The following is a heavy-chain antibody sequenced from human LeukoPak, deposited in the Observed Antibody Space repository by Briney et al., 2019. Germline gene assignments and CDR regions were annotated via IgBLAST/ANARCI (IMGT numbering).Heavy chain of an antibody. D-gene: IGHD4-17*01. CDR3: ASLLTVTTFLGSEPYYFDY. CDR2: IIPILGIA. Sequence: GASVKVSCKASGGTFSSYAISWVRQAPGQGLEWMGRIIPILGIANYAQKFQGRVTITADKSTSTAYMELSSLRSEDTAVYYCASLLTVTTFLGSEPYYFDYWGQGTLVTVSS. CDR1: GGTFSSYA. J-gene: IGHJ4*02. V-gene: IGHV1-69*04.